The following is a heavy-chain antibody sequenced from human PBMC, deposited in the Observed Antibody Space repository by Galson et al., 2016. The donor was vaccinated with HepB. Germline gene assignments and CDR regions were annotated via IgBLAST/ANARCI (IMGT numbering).Heavy chain of an antibody. CDR2: IYYSGST. J-gene: IGHJ3*02. Sequence: TLSLTRTVSGGSIISGGYYWSWIRQHPGKGLEWIGYIYYSGSTYYNPSLTSRVTISVDTSKNQFSLKLSSVTAADTAVYYCARVRSYYSDTSGYYKDAFDIWGQGTMVTVSS. CDR3: ARVRSYYSDTSGYYKDAFDI. V-gene: IGHV4-31*03. CDR1: GGSIISGGYY. D-gene: IGHD3-22*01.